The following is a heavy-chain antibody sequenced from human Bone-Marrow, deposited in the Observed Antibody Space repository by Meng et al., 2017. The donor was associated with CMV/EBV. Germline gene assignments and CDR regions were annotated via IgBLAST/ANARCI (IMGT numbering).Heavy chain of an antibody. CDR3: ARSGGYSSSWYFDY. CDR1: GFTFSSYS. Sequence: GESLKISCAASGFTFSSYSMNWVRQAPGKGLEWVSSISSNSRYIYYADSVRGRFTISRDNAKNSLYLQMNSLRAEDTAVYYCARSGGYSSSWYFDYWGQGTLVTVSS. J-gene: IGHJ4*02. D-gene: IGHD6-13*01. CDR2: ISSNSRYI. V-gene: IGHV3-21*01.